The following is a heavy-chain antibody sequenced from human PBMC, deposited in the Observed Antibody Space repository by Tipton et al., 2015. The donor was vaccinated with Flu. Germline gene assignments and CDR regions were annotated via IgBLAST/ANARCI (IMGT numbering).Heavy chain of an antibody. Sequence: TLSLTCAVYGGSFSGYYWSWIRQPPGKGLEWIGEINHSGSTNYNPSLKSRVTISVDTSKNQFSLKLSSVTAADTAVYYCARGRRGGTGRWFDPWGQGTLVTVSS. V-gene: IGHV4-34*01. J-gene: IGHJ5*02. CDR3: ARGRRGGTGRWFDP. D-gene: IGHD3/OR15-3a*01. CDR1: GGSFSGYY. CDR2: INHSGST.